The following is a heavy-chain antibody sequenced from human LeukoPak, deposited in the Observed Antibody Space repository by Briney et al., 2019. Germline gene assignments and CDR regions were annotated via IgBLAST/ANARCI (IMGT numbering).Heavy chain of an antibody. J-gene: IGHJ4*02. V-gene: IGHV3-7*01. CDR1: GFIFRQYW. CDR2: INQDGREK. D-gene: IGHD5-12*01. Sequence: GGSLRVSCAASGFIFRQYWMSWLRQARGKGLEGVAIINQDGREKHYVGSVKDRFTISRERPKDSLYVQINGLRAEDTALYYCAVATRSFLPDYCWGQGTLVTVSS. CDR3: AVATRSFLPDYC.